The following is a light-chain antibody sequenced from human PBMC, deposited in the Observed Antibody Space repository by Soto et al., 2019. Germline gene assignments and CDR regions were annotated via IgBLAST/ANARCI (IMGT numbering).Light chain of an antibody. Sequence: EMVMTQSPATLSVSPGARATLSCRASQSVGSSFAWYQQKPGQAPRLLIYAASTRANGIPARFSGSESGTLFTLTISSVQSEDFSVDYCQHCNNCRPIFTFGPGTKVDIK. V-gene: IGKV3D-15*01. J-gene: IGKJ3*01. CDR1: QSVGSS. CDR3: QHCNNCRPIFT. CDR2: AAS.